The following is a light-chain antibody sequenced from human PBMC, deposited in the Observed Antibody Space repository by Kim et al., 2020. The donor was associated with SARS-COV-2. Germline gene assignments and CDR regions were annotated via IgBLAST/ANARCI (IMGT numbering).Light chain of an antibody. V-gene: IGLV2-14*03. J-gene: IGLJ2*01. CDR1: SSDVGGYNS. Sequence: QSALTQPASVSGSPGQSVIISCTGTSSDVGGYNSVSWYQHNPGKAPKHMIYGVSKRPSGVSNRFSGSKSGNTASLAISGLQAEDEADYYCSSYTSSSALVFGGGTQLTVL. CDR3: SSYTSSSALV. CDR2: GVS.